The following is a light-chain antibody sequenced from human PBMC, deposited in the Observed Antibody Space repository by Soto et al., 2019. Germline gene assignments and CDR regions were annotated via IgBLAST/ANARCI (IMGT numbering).Light chain of an antibody. CDR2: SNN. V-gene: IGLV1-44*01. Sequence: QSVLTQPPSASGTPGQRVTISCSGSSSNIGSNTVNWYQQLPGTAPKLLIYSNNQRPSGVPDRFSGSKSGTSASLAISGLQPEDEADYYCAARDDSLNGPVFGGGTKLTVL. CDR3: AARDDSLNGPV. J-gene: IGLJ2*01. CDR1: SSNIGSNT.